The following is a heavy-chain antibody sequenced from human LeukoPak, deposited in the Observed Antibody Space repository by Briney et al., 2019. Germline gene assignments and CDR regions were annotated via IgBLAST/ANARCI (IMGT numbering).Heavy chain of an antibody. CDR2: ISYDGSNK. J-gene: IGHJ4*02. Sequence: GGSLRLSCAASGFTFSSYAMHWVRQAPGKGLEWVAVISYDGSNKYYADSVKGRFTISRDNSKNTLYLQMNSLRAEDTAVYYRASVAAAGTLAFDYWGQGTLVTVSS. V-gene: IGHV3-30-3*01. CDR1: GFTFSSYA. CDR3: ASVAAAGTLAFDY. D-gene: IGHD6-13*01.